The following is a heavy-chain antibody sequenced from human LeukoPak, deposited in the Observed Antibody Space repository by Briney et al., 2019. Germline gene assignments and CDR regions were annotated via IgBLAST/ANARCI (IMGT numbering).Heavy chain of an antibody. D-gene: IGHD3-22*01. Sequence: PGGSLRLSCAASGFTFINAWMSWVRQAPGKGLEWVGRIKSKVDGGTTDYAAPVRGRFTISRDDSKNTLYLQMNSLKTEDTAVYYCTTNLFSYYYDGSGYFGDYWGQGTLVTVSS. V-gene: IGHV3-15*01. CDR3: TTNLFSYYYDGSGYFGDY. CDR2: IKSKVDGGTT. CDR1: GFTFINAW. J-gene: IGHJ4*02.